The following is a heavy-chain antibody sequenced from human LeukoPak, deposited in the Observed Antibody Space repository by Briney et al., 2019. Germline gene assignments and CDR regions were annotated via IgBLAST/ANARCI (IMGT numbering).Heavy chain of an antibody. CDR1: GYTFTSYG. Sequence: ASVKVSCKASGYTFTSYGISWVRQAPGQGLEWMGWISAYNGNTNYAQKLQGRVTMTTDTSTSTAYMELRRLRSDDTAVYYCARGSCSSTSCYPGKNNWFDPWGQGTLVTVSS. CDR2: ISAYNGNT. V-gene: IGHV1-18*01. J-gene: IGHJ5*01. D-gene: IGHD2-2*01. CDR3: ARGSCSSTSCYPGKNNWFDP.